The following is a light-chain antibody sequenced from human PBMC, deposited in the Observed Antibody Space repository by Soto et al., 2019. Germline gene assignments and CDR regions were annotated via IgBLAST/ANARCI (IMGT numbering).Light chain of an antibody. CDR3: SSYGGRYNYV. J-gene: IGLJ1*01. CDR2: EVS. Sequence: QSGLTQPPSAPGSPGQSGTISCTGTSTDVGGYNYVSWYQRYPGKAPKLMIYEVSKRPSGVPDRFSGSKSGNTASLTVSGLQAEAEADYCCSSYGGRYNYVFGTGTNVTV. V-gene: IGLV2-8*01. CDR1: STDVGGYNY.